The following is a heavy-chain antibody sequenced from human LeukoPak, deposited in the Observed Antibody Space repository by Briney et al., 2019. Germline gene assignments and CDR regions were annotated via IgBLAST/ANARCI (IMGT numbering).Heavy chain of an antibody. D-gene: IGHD3-10*01. Sequence: GGSLRLSCAASGFTFSSYAMHWVRQAPGKGLEWVAVISYDGSNKDYADSMKGRFTISRDNSKNTLYPQMNSLRAEDTAVYYCARVIPMVRGPNLPDYWGQGTLVTVSS. J-gene: IGHJ4*02. CDR2: ISYDGSNK. CDR1: GFTFSSYA. V-gene: IGHV3-30*04. CDR3: ARVIPMVRGPNLPDY.